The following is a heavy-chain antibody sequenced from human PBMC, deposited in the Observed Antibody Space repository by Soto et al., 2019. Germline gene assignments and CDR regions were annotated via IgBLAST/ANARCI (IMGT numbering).Heavy chain of an antibody. J-gene: IGHJ1*01. V-gene: IGHV4-34*01. CDR2: INHSGSA. Sequence: PSETLSLTCAVYGGSFIDYSWGWIRQSPGTGLEWIGEINHSGSANYNPSLKSRVTISVDTSKNQFSLKLSSVTAADTAVYYCARGLTNYYDSDTPEYFQHWGQGTLVTVSS. CDR3: ARGLTNYYDSDTPEYFQH. D-gene: IGHD3-22*01. CDR1: GGSFIDYS.